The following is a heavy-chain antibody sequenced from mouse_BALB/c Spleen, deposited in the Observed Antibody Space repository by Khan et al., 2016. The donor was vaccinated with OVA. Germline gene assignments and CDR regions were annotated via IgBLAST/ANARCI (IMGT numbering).Heavy chain of an antibody. V-gene: IGHV2-6-4*01. J-gene: IGHJ4*01. D-gene: IGHD2-14*01. Sequence: QVQLKESGPGLVAPSQSLSITCTVSGFSLSRYNIHWVRQPPGKGLEWLGMIWGGGGTDYNSTLTSRLSISKDNSKSQVFLKMNSLQTDDSAMYYCARAYYRYDVYYAMDYWGQGTSVTVSS. CDR2: IWGGGGT. CDR1: GFSLSRYN. CDR3: ARAYYRYDVYYAMDY.